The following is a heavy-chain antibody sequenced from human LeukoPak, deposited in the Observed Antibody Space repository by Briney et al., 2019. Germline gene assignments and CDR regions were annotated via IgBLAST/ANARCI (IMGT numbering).Heavy chain of an antibody. D-gene: IGHD2-2*01. CDR1: GFTFGDYA. CDR3: TRDEGDIVVVPADYVDY. J-gene: IGHJ4*02. V-gene: IGHV3-49*03. CDR2: IRSKSYGGTT. Sequence: PGGSLRLSCTASGFTFGDYAMSWFRQAPGKGLEWVGFIRSKSYGGTTEYAASVKGRFTISRDDSKSIAYLQMNSLKTEDTAVYYCTRDEGDIVVVPADYVDYWGQGTLVTVPS.